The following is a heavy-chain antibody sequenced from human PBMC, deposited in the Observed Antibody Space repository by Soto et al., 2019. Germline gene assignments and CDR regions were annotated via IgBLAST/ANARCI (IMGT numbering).Heavy chain of an antibody. D-gene: IGHD6-13*01. J-gene: IGHJ4*02. Sequence: PGGSLRLSCAASGFTFSTHGLHWVRQAPGKGLEWVAFTSYDGINKNYADSVKGRFTISRDNSKNTLFLQLNSLRAEDTAVYYCAKDLNPYSYSWLFDYWGQGTLVTVSS. CDR2: TSYDGINK. CDR3: AKDLNPYSYSWLFDY. V-gene: IGHV3-30*18. CDR1: GFTFSTHG.